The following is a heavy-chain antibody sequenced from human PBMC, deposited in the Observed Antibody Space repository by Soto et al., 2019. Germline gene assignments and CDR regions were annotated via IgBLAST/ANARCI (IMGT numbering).Heavy chain of an antibody. V-gene: IGHV3-33*01. CDR2: IWYDGSNK. Sequence: QVQLVESGGGVVQPGRSLRLSCAASGFTFSSYGMHWVRQAPGKGLEWVAVIWYDGSNKYYADSVKGRFTISRDNSKNTLYLQMNSLRAEDTAVYYCARDGGPFPWELLYYFDYWGQGTLVTVSS. CDR1: GFTFSSYG. D-gene: IGHD1-26*01. J-gene: IGHJ4*02. CDR3: ARDGGPFPWELLYYFDY.